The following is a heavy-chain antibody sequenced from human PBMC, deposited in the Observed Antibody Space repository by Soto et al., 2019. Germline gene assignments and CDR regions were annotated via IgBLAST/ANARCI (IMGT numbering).Heavy chain of an antibody. CDR3: LYGDYGIFDY. V-gene: IGHV3-48*01. CDR1: GFTFSSYS. D-gene: IGHD4-17*01. CDR2: ISSSSSTI. Sequence: EVQLVESGGGLVQPGGSLRLSCAASGFTFSSYSMNWVRQAPGKGLEWVSYISSSSSTIYYADSVKGRFTISRDNAKNSLYLQMNSLRAEDTAVYYCLYGDYGIFDYWGQGTLVIVSS. J-gene: IGHJ4*02.